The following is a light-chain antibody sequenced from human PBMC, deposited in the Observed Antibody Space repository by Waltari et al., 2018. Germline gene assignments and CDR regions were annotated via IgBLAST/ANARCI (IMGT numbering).Light chain of an antibody. CDR3: QQSYSSRLT. V-gene: IGKV1-39*01. CDR2: AAS. J-gene: IGKJ4*01. CDR1: QSISNY. Sequence: DIQLTQSPSSLSASLGDSVTITCRASQSISNYLNWYQQKPGKAPNLLIYAASTLQTGVPPRFSGSGSGTEFTRTISGLQPEDFSTYCQQSYSSRLTFGGGSKVDI.